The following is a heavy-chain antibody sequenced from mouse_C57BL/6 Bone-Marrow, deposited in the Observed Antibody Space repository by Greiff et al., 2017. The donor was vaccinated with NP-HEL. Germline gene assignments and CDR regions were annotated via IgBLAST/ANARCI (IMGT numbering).Heavy chain of an antibody. CDR1: GYTFTDYN. D-gene: IGHD2-5*01. CDR2: INPNNGGT. Sequence: EVQLQQSGPELVKPGASVKMSCKASGYTFTDYNMHWVKQSHGKSLEWIGYINPNNGGTSYNQKFKGKATLTVNKSSSTAYMELRSLTSEDSAVYYCAKGAYYSNAFAYWGQRTLVTVYA. J-gene: IGHJ3*01. V-gene: IGHV1-22*01. CDR3: AKGAYYSNAFAY.